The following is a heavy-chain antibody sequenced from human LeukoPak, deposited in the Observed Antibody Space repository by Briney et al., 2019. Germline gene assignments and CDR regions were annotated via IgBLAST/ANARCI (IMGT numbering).Heavy chain of an antibody. CDR1: GYTFTSYY. CDR3: ARDSLRDRGPFDM. J-gene: IGHJ3*02. V-gene: IGHV1-46*01. CDR2: INPSGGAT. Sequence: ASVKVSCKASGYTFTSYYMHWVRQAPGRGLEWMGIINPSGGATSSPQKFQGRVTMTRDTSTSTVYMELSSLRSEDTAVYYCARDSLRDRGPFDMWGQGTMVTVSA. D-gene: IGHD1-14*01.